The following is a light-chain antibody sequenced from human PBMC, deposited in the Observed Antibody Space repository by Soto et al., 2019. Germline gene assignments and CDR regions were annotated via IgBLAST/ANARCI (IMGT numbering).Light chain of an antibody. V-gene: IGLV2-8*01. CDR3: SSYGDSKHYVV. CDR2: EVS. Sequence: QSALTQPPSASGSPGQSVTISCTGTSSDVGAYNYVSWYQQHPGAAPKLMIYEVSRRPSGVPDRFSCSKSGNTASLTVSGLQPEDEGDYYCSSYGDSKHYVVFGGGTKLTVL. J-gene: IGLJ2*01. CDR1: SSDVGAYNY.